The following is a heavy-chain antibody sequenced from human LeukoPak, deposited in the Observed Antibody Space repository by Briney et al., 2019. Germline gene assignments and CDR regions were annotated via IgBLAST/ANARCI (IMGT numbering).Heavy chain of an antibody. D-gene: IGHD6-13*01. CDR1: GYIFTSYG. Sequence: RASVKVSCKASGYIFTSYGISWVRQAPGQGLEWMGWISAYNGNTNYAQKLQGRVTMTTDTSTSTAYMELRSLRSDDTAVYYCARDQTAIAAAWYPYYYYGMDVWGQGTTVTVSS. CDR3: ARDQTAIAAAWYPYYYYGMDV. V-gene: IGHV1-18*01. CDR2: ISAYNGNT. J-gene: IGHJ6*02.